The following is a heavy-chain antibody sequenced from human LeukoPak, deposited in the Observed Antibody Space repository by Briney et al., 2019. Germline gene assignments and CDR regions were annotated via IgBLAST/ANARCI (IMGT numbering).Heavy chain of an antibody. D-gene: IGHD3-10*01. Sequence: ASVKVSCKASGYTFTSYGISWVRQAPGQGLEWMGWISAYNGDTNDAQKFQGRVTMTTETSTSTAYMELRSLGSDDTAVYYCARVQMVRGVLIPEYFQHWGQGTLVTVSS. CDR1: GYTFTSYG. CDR3: ARVQMVRGVLIPEYFQH. J-gene: IGHJ1*01. V-gene: IGHV1-18*01. CDR2: ISAYNGDT.